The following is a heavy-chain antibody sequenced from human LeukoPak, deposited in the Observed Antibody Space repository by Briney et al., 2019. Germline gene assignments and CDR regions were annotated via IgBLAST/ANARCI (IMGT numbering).Heavy chain of an antibody. CDR2: ISPSGDIT. CDR3: ARDDAWLRFGE. V-gene: IGHV3-23*01. Sequence: GGSLRLSCAASGFTFSNHGMNWVRQAPGKGLEWVSGISPSGDITYYADSVKGRFTISRDNSKNTLYLEVISLTAEDTAVYYCARDDAWLRFGEWSQGTLVTVSS. J-gene: IGHJ4*02. CDR1: GFTFSNHG. D-gene: IGHD3-10*01.